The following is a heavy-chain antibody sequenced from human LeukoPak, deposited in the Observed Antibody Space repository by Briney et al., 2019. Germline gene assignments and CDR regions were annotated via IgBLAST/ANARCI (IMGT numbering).Heavy chain of an antibody. D-gene: IGHD6-19*01. Sequence: PGGSLRLSCAASGFTFSNAWMSWVRQAPGKGLEWVGRIKSKTDGGTTDYAAPVKGRFTISRDDSKNTLYLQMNSLKTEDTAVYYCTTDVQWLVLGDFDYWGQGTPVTVSS. CDR2: IKSKTDGGTT. CDR1: GFTFSNAW. J-gene: IGHJ4*02. V-gene: IGHV3-15*01. CDR3: TTDVQWLVLGDFDY.